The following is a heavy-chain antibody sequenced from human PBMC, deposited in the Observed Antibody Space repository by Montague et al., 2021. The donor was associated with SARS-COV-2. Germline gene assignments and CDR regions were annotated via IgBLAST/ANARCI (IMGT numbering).Heavy chain of an antibody. J-gene: IGHJ4*02. D-gene: IGHD6-13*01. CDR3: ARSVGSSSSSWPLPPHFDY. V-gene: IGHV6-1*01. CDR2: TYYRSKWYN. Sequence: CAISGDSVASNSAAWNWNRQSPSRDLAWLGMTYYRSKWYNDYALSVKSRITINPDTSENQFSLQLNSVTPEDTAVYYCARSVGSSSSSWPLPPHFDYWGQGTLVTVSS. CDR1: GDSVASNSAA.